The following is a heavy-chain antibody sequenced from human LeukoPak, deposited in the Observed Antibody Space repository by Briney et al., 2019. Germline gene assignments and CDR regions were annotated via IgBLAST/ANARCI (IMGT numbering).Heavy chain of an antibody. CDR2: ISYDGSNK. D-gene: IGHD3-22*01. CDR1: GFTFSSYA. CDR3: ARGQYTSSGQSY. J-gene: IGHJ4*02. Sequence: GGSLRLSCAASGFTFSSYAMHWVRQAPGKGLGWVAVISYDGSNKYYADSVKGRFTISRDNFKNTLYLQMNSLRAEDTAVYYCARGQYTSSGQSYWGQGTLVTVSS. V-gene: IGHV3-30-3*01.